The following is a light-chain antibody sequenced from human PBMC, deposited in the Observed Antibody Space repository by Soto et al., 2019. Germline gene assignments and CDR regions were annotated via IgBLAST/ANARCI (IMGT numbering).Light chain of an antibody. J-gene: IGLJ1*01. CDR1: SSDVGTYNL. CDR3: CSYAGSSTYYV. Sequence: QSVLTQPASVAGSPGQSITISCTGTSSDVGTYNLVSWYQQHPGKAPKLMIYEVSERPSGVSNRFSGSKSGNTASLTISGLQAEDEADYYCCSYAGSSTYYVFGIGTKVTVL. CDR2: EVS. V-gene: IGLV2-23*02.